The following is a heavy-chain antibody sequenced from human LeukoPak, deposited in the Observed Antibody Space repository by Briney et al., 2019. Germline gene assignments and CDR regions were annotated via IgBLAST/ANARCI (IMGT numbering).Heavy chain of an antibody. CDR2: INFDGSTT. CDR3: TRDRTTVTLFDY. D-gene: IGHD4-17*01. V-gene: IGHV3-74*01. J-gene: IGHJ4*02. Sequence: PGGSPRLSCAASGFTFTSHWMHWVRLVPGKGLVWLARINFDGSTTGYADSVKGRFTISRDNAKNTLYLQMNSLRAEDTAVYYCTRDRTTVTLFDYWGQGTLVTVSS. CDR1: GFTFTSHW.